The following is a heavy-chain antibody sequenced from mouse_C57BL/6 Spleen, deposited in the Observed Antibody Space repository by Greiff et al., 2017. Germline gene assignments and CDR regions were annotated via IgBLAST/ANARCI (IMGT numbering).Heavy chain of an antibody. Sequence: EVQLVESGPGLVKPSQSLSLTCSVTGYSITSGYYWNWIRQFPGNKLEWMGYISYDGSNNYNPSLKNRISITRDTSKNQFFLKLNSVTTEDTATYYCAREDDYDGNYYAMDYWGQGTSVTVSS. D-gene: IGHD2-4*01. CDR1: GYSITSGYY. J-gene: IGHJ4*01. V-gene: IGHV3-6*01. CDR3: AREDDYDGNYYAMDY. CDR2: ISYDGSN.